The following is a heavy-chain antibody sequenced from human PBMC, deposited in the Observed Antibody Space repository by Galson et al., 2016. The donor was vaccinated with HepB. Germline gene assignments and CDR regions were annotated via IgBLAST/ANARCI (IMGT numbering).Heavy chain of an antibody. D-gene: IGHD2-21*02. Sequence: SVKVSCKASGYTFTSYAVHWVRQAPGQSLEWLGKINTGDGDTKYSQRFQGRLTTSRDTSARTAYMELSSMRSEDTAVYYCARATEVVTAVQGYYYYGMDVGGQGTAVTVSS. CDR2: INTGDGDT. CDR3: ARATEVVTAVQGYYYYGMDV. J-gene: IGHJ6*02. V-gene: IGHV1-3*04. CDR1: GYTFTSYA.